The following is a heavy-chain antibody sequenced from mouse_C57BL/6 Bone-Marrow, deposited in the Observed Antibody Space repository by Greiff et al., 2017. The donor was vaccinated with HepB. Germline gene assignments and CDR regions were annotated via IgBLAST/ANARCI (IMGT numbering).Heavy chain of an antibody. CDR2: IHPNSGST. D-gene: IGHD1-1*01. V-gene: IGHV1-64*01. CDR3: ARPSYGSPFAY. J-gene: IGHJ3*01. CDR1: GYTFTSYW. Sequence: VKLQQPGAELVKPGASVKLSCKASGYTFTSYWMHWVKQRPGQGLEWIGMIHPNSGSTNYNEKFKSKATLTVDKSSSTAYMQLSSLTSEDSAVYYCARPSYGSPFAYWGQGTLVTVSA.